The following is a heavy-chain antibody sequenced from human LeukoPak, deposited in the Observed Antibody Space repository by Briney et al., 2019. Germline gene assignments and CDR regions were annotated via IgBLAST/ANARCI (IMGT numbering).Heavy chain of an antibody. J-gene: IGHJ5*02. CDR1: GYSFTDYY. CDR2: INPDSGGT. CDR3: ARADRLDGGPYLIGP. V-gene: IGHV1-2*02. Sequence: ASVKISCKTSGYSFTDYYMHWVRQAPGQGLEWMGWINPDSGGTSSAQKFQGRVTMTRDTSITTVYMEVSWLTSDDTAIYYCARADRLDGGPYLIGPWGQGTLVTVSS. D-gene: IGHD2-21*01.